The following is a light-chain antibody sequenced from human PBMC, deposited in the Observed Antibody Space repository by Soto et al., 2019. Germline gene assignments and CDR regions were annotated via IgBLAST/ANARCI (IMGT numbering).Light chain of an antibody. CDR2: GAS. Sequence: IVMTQSPSTLSVSPGERATLSCRASQSVSSNLAWYQQKPGQAPRLLIYGASTRATGIPARFSGSGSGTDFTLTISRLEPEDFAVYYCQQYGSSPELTFGGGTKVDIK. J-gene: IGKJ4*01. V-gene: IGKV3-15*01. CDR1: QSVSSN. CDR3: QQYGSSPELT.